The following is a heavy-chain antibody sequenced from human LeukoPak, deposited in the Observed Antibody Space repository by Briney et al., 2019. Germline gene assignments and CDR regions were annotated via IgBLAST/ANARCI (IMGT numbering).Heavy chain of an antibody. D-gene: IGHD1-26*01. V-gene: IGHV3-7*03. CDR2: IKQDGSEK. J-gene: IGHJ4*02. CDR3: ATTEEDSGIYYHGPIPWIFDY. CDR1: GFTFSSYW. Sequence: PGGSLRLSCAASGFTFSSYWMNWVRQAPGKGLEWVSNIKQDGSEKYYVDSVKGRFTISRDNAKNSLYLQMNSLRAEDTAVYYWATTEEDSGIYYHGPIPWIFDYGGQGTLVTVSS.